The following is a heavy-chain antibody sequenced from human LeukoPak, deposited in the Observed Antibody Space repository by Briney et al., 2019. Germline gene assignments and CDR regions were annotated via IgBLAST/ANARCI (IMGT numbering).Heavy chain of an antibody. V-gene: IGHV3-74*01. CDR1: GFTLSSYW. Sequence: GGSLRLSCAASGFTLSSYWMHWVRQVPGKGLVWVSRIKSDGSDTRYADSVKGRFTISRDNSKNTLYLQMNSLRAEDTAVYYCARDILEYYDSSGFGVWGQGTLVTVSS. CDR3: ARDILEYYDSSGFGV. D-gene: IGHD3-22*01. CDR2: IKSDGSDT. J-gene: IGHJ4*02.